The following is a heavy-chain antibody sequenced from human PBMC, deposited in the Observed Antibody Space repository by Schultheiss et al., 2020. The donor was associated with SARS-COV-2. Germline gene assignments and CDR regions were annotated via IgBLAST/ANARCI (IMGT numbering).Heavy chain of an antibody. D-gene: IGHD6-13*01. CDR3: TTRIAAAGPLDY. CDR1: AFTFSNAW. CDR2: IKSKTDGGTT. Sequence: GGSLRLSCAASAFTFSNAWMSWVRQAPGKGLEWVGRIKSKTDGGTTDYAAPVKGRFTISRDDSKNTLYLQMNSLKTEDTAVYYCTTRIAAAGPLDYWGQGTLVTVSS. J-gene: IGHJ4*02. V-gene: IGHV3-15*01.